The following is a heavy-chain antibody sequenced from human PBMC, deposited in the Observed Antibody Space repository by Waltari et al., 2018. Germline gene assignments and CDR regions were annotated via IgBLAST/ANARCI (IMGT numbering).Heavy chain of an antibody. Sequence: EVQLLESGGGLVQPGGSLRLSCLASGFTFSNYAMTWVRQGPGKGLEWVSAISGGGIKTYEADSVKGRFTISRDNSKNTLYLQMNSLRAEDTAVYSCARVHSLGQYDSNGQESNFDHWGQGALVTVSS. CDR3: ARVHSLGQYDSNGQESNFDH. CDR2: ISGGGIKT. V-gene: IGHV3-23*01. CDR1: GFTFSNYA. J-gene: IGHJ4*02. D-gene: IGHD3-16*01.